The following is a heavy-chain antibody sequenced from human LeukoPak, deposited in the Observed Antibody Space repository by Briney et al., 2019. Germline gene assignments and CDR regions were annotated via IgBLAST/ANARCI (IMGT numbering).Heavy chain of an antibody. CDR3: AGLAVAGSIDY. V-gene: IGHV4-59*01. CDR2: IYYSGDT. CDR1: GASISSSY. Sequence: KPSETLSLTCIVSGASISSSYWSWIRQPPGKGLEWIGYIYYSGDTNHNPSLQSRVTMSVATSKNQFSLKLSSVTAADTAVYYCAGLAVAGSIDYWGQGTLVTVSS. J-gene: IGHJ4*02. D-gene: IGHD6-19*01.